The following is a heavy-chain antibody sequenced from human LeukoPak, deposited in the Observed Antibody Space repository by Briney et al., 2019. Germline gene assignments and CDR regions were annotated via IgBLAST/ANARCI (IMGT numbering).Heavy chain of an antibody. Sequence: GGSLRLSCAASGFTFSSNWMSWVRQAPGKGLEWVANIKQDGSEKDYVDSVKGRVTISRDNAKNSLYLQMNSLRAEDTAVYYCARAEGDTTTRMDYFDYWGQGTLVTVSS. D-gene: IGHD4-17*01. V-gene: IGHV3-7*01. CDR2: IKQDGSEK. CDR1: GFTFSSNW. J-gene: IGHJ4*02. CDR3: ARAEGDTTTRMDYFDY.